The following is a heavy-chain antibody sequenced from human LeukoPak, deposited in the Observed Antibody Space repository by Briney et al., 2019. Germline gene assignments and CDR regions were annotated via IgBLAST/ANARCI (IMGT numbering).Heavy chain of an antibody. J-gene: IGHJ4*02. D-gene: IGHD3-9*01. V-gene: IGHV3-30*03. Sequence: GGSLRLSCTASGFPFNRYGMHWVRQAPGKGLECVALISDDGRKKFYADSVKDRFTISRDDSKNTLYLQMSSLRAEDTAMYYCARWNGDFLTGYYLDDWGQGTLVTVSS. CDR1: GFPFNRYG. CDR3: ARWNGDFLTGYYLDD. CDR2: ISDDGRKK.